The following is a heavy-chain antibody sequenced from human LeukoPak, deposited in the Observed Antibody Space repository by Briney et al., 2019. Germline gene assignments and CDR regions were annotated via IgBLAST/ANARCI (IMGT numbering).Heavy chain of an antibody. V-gene: IGHV4-61*02. Sequence: PSQTLSLTCTVSGGSISSGSYYWGWIRQPAGKGLEWIGRICTSGSTNYNPSLKSRVTISVDTSKNQFSLKLSSVTAAGTAVYYCARDSRDYGDYYFDYWGQGTLVTVSS. CDR1: GGSISSGSYY. CDR2: ICTSGST. D-gene: IGHD4-17*01. CDR3: ARDSRDYGDYYFDY. J-gene: IGHJ4*02.